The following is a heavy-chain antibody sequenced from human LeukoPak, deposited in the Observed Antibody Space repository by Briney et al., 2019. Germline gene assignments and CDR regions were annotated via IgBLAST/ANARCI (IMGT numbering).Heavy chain of an antibody. D-gene: IGHD3-22*01. CDR3: TRGSIAYYYMDV. J-gene: IGHJ6*03. CDR1: GVSISSYY. CDR2: IYYSGST. Sequence: SETLSLTCTVSGVSISSYYWSWIRQPPGKGLEWIGYIYYSGSTNYNPSLKSRVTISVDTSKNQFSLKLSSVTAADTAVYYCTRGSIAYYYMDVWGKGTTVTISS. V-gene: IGHV4-59*01.